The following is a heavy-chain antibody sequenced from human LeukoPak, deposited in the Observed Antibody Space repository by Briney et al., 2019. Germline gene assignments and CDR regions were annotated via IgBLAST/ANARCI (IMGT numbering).Heavy chain of an antibody. CDR3: ARDLLNHIVPYYYMDV. Sequence: SETLSLTCTVSGGSISSYYWSWIREPPGKGLEWSCSMYYSGSTYYNPSLKSRVTISVDTSKNQFSLKLSSVTAADTAVYYCARDLLNHIVPYYYMDVWGKGTTVTVSS. CDR1: GGSISSYY. CDR2: MYYSGST. V-gene: IGHV4-39*07. D-gene: IGHD2-2*01. J-gene: IGHJ6*03.